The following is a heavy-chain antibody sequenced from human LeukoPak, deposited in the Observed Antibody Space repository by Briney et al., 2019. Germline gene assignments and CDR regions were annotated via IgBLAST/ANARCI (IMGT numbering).Heavy chain of an antibody. CDR2: ISSSSSYI. Sequence: GGSLRLPCAASGFTFSSYSMNWVRQAPGKGLEWVSSISSSSSYIYYADSVKGRFTISRDNAKNSLYLQMNSLRAEDTAVYYCAKAARSSSRDFDYWGQGTLVTVSS. CDR3: AKAARSSSRDFDY. D-gene: IGHD6-6*01. J-gene: IGHJ4*02. CDR1: GFTFSSYS. V-gene: IGHV3-21*01.